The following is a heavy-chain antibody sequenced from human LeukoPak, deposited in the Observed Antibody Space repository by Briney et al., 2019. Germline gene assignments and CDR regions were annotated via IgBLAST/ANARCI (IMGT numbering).Heavy chain of an antibody. Sequence: SVKVSCKASGGTFSSYAISWVRQAPGQGLEWMGGIIPIFGTANYAQKFQGRVTITTDESTSTAYMELSSLRSEDTAVYYCARTRDISDYYYYYYMDVWGKGTTVTVS. CDR3: ARTRDISDYYYYYYMDV. CDR1: GGTFSSYA. V-gene: IGHV1-69*05. CDR2: IIPIFGTA. D-gene: IGHD3-22*01. J-gene: IGHJ6*03.